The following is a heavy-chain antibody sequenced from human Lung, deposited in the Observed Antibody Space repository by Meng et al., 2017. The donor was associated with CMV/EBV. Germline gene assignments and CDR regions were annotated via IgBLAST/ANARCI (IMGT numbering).Heavy chain of an antibody. CDR1: GFTFSSYE. V-gene: IGHV3-48*03. D-gene: IGHD2-2*01. CDR3: ALDKPFCSGTSCSHGMAA. CDR2: ISHTGNTI. Sequence: GGPLRLSCAASGFTFSSYEMNWVRQAPGKGLEWVSYISHTGNTIYYADSVKGRFTITRDNAGHSLYLQMNSLRAEDTSIYYCALDKPFCSGTSCSHGMAAWGQGTRVPAP. J-gene: IGHJ6*02.